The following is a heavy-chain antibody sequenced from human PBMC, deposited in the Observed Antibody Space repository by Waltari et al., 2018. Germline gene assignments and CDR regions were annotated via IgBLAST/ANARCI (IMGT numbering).Heavy chain of an antibody. CDR3: AKEIRTGTTGAFDI. J-gene: IGHJ3*02. CDR2: ISYDGSNK. CDR1: GFTFSSYG. Sequence: QVQLVESGGGVVQPGRYLRLACAASGFTFSSYGMHWVRQVPGKGLEWVAVISYDGSNKYYADSVKVRFTISRDNSKNTLYLQMNSLRAEDTAVYYCAKEIRTGTTGAFDIWGQGTMVTVSS. D-gene: IGHD1-1*01. V-gene: IGHV3-30*18.